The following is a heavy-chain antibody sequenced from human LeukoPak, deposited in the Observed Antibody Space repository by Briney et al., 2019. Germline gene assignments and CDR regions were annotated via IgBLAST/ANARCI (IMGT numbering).Heavy chain of an antibody. CDR3: ARHGSSWRDYYYYGMDV. CDR2: VHPSEGT. V-gene: IGHV4-4*02. Sequence: SGTLSLTCAVSGGSVSHSNWWTWVRQSPGKGLEWIGEVHPSEGTNYNPSLKSRVTISLDKSKNQFSLKLSSVTAADTAVYYCARHGSSWRDYYYYGMDVWGQGTTVTVSS. D-gene: IGHD6-13*01. J-gene: IGHJ6*02. CDR1: GGSVSHSNW.